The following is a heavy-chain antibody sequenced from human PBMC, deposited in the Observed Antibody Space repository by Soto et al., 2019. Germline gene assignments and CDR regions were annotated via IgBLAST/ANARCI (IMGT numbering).Heavy chain of an antibody. D-gene: IGHD2-21*01. Sequence: SLRLSCAASGFIVTNNYMSWVRQAPGKGLEWVSVIYSGGVSHYADSVKGRFSISRDTSKNALYLQMNSLRAEDTAVYYCARGSTEIAIEGYFDYWGRGTLVTVSS. CDR3: ARGSTEIAIEGYFDY. CDR2: IYSGGVS. CDR1: GFIVTNNY. V-gene: IGHV3-66*01. J-gene: IGHJ4*02.